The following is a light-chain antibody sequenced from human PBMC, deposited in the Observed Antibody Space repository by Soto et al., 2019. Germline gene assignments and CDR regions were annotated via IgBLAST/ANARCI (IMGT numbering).Light chain of an antibody. CDR2: AAS. CDR1: QSIRNF. CDR3: QQSYTTVRS. V-gene: IGKV1-39*01. Sequence: DIQMTQSPSSLSASVGDRVTISCRASQSIRNFLNWYQQKSGKAPQLLIYAASRLQSGVPPRFSGSGAGTDFTLTISSLQPEDFATYFCQQSYTTVRSFGGGTKVE. J-gene: IGKJ4*01.